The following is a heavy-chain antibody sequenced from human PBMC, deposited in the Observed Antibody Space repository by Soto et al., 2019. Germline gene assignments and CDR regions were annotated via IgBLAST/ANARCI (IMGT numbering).Heavy chain of an antibody. Sequence: SSGRTKYYADSVKGRFTISRDDAKNSVYLQMNSLRAEDAALYYCTRELISAYYFDYWGQGTLVTVSS. CDR3: TRELISAYYFDY. CDR2: SSGRTK. J-gene: IGHJ4*01. D-gene: IGHD3-10*01. V-gene: IGHV3-48*03.